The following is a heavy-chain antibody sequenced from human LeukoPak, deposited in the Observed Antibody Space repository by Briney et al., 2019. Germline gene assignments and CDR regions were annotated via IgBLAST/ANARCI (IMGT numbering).Heavy chain of an antibody. Sequence: ASVKVSCKASGYTFTSYYMHWVRQAPGQGLEWMGIINPSGGSTSYAQKFQGRVTMTRDTSTSTVYMELSSLRSEDTAVYYCARVEVDGDYGYYGMDGWGQGTTVTVSS. V-gene: IGHV1-46*01. CDR1: GYTFTSYY. J-gene: IGHJ6*02. D-gene: IGHD4-17*01. CDR3: ARVEVDGDYGYYGMDG. CDR2: INPSGGST.